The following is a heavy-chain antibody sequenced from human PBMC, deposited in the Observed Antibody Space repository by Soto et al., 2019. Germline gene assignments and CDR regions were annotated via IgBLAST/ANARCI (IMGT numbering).Heavy chain of an antibody. CDR3: ARDKVRGYDFWSGPDDY. Sequence: GASVKVSCKASGYTFTSYYMHCVRQAPGQGLEWMGIINPNNGYTRYAQKFQGRVAMTRDTSTSTVYMEQSSLRSEDTAVYYCARDKVRGYDFWSGPDDYWGQGTLVTVSS. J-gene: IGHJ4*02. D-gene: IGHD3-3*01. CDR2: INPNNGYT. CDR1: GYTFTSYY. V-gene: IGHV1-46*01.